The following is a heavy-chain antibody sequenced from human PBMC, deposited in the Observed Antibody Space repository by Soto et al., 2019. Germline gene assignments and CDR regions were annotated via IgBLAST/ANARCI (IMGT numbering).Heavy chain of an antibody. CDR2: ISYDGSNK. CDR1: GFTFSSYG. CDR3: AKELLRDYDAFDI. V-gene: IGHV3-30*18. D-gene: IGHD3-16*01. Sequence: GGSLRLSCAASGFTFSSYGMHWVRQAPGKGLEWVAVISYDGSNKYYADSVKGRFTISRDNSKNTLYLQMNSLRAEDTAVYYCAKELLRDYDAFDIWGQGTMVTVSS. J-gene: IGHJ3*02.